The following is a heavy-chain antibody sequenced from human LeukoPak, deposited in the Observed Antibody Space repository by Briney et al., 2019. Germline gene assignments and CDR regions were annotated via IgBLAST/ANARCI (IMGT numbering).Heavy chain of an antibody. CDR3: ASLGSPINWFDP. Sequence: PSHTLSLTCTVSVGSISRYYWSWIRQPPGKGLEWIGYIYYSGSTNYNPSLKSRATISVDTSKDQFSLKLSSVTAADTAVYYCASLGSPINWFDPWGQGTLVTVSS. CDR1: VGSISRYY. J-gene: IGHJ5*02. V-gene: IGHV4-59*07. CDR2: IYYSGST. D-gene: IGHD6-13*01.